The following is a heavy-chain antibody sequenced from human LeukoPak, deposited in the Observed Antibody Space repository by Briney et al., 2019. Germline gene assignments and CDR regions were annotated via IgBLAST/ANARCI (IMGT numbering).Heavy chain of an antibody. CDR3: ARLDHYRGAFDI. D-gene: IGHD4-11*01. V-gene: IGHV3-66*02. Sequence: GGSLRLSCAASGFTFSSNYMSWVRQAPGKGLEWVSVIYSGGSTYYADSVKGRFTISRDNSKNTLYLQMNSLRAEDTAVYYCARLDHYRGAFDIWGQGTMVTVSS. CDR2: IYSGGST. CDR1: GFTFSSNY. J-gene: IGHJ3*02.